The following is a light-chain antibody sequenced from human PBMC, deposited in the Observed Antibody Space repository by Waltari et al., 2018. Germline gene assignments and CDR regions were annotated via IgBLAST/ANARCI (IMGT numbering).Light chain of an antibody. CDR1: QYVNKY. J-gene: IGKJ4*01. CDR2: DTS. V-gene: IGKV1-33*01. Sequence: DVQLTQSPSSLSASVGDSVTITCRASQYVNKYLNWYQHRPREAPKLLIYDTSNLQAGVPSRFSGSGHGTDFSFTISSLQPEDIGTYYCQQYHHLPLTFAGGTKVAVK. CDR3: QQYHHLPLT.